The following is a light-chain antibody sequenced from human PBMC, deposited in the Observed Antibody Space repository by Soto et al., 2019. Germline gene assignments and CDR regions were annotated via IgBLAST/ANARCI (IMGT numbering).Light chain of an antibody. Sequence: DSHMTKRPSSLPXSGGTRETATXXASESMSSWLAWYQQKXGKALKRLIYDGSXLESGVPSRFSGSGSGTDFTLTVSRLEPEDFAVYYCQQYCNSPWTFGQGTKVDIK. CDR1: ESMSSW. CDR3: QQYCNSPWT. J-gene: IGKJ1*01. CDR2: DGS. V-gene: IGKV1-5*01.